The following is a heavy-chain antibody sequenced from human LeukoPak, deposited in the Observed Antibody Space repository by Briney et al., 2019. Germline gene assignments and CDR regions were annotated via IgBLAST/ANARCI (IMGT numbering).Heavy chain of an antibody. V-gene: IGHV5-51*01. Sequence: GGSLKISCKGSGYSFTTYWIGWVRQMPGRGLEWMGIIYPGDSDTRYSPSFQGQVTLSADKSITTAYLQWSSLKASDTAMYFCARLNAYAFETWGQGTMVTVSS. CDR1: GYSFTTYW. CDR3: ARLNAYAFET. CDR2: IYPGDSDT. J-gene: IGHJ3*02.